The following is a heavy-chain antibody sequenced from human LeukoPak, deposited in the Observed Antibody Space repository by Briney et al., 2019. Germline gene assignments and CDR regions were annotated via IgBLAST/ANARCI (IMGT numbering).Heavy chain of an antibody. D-gene: IGHD1-26*01. J-gene: IGHJ4*02. V-gene: IGHV3-21*01. Sequence: PGGSLRLSCAASGFTFSSYSMNWVRQAPGKGLEWVSSISSSSSYIYYADSVKGRFTISRDNAKSSLYLQMNSLRAEDTAVYYCASGHSGSYYYFDYWGQGTLVTVSS. CDR2: ISSSSSYI. CDR3: ASGHSGSYYYFDY. CDR1: GFTFSSYS.